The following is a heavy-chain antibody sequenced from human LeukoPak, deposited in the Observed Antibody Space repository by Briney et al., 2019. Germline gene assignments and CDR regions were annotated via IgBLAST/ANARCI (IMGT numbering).Heavy chain of an antibody. CDR1: GYTFTSYG. V-gene: IGHV1-18*01. D-gene: IGHD3-3*01. J-gene: IGHJ6*03. Sequence: ASVKVSCKASGYTFTSYGISWGRQAPGQGLEWMGWISAYNGNTNYAQKLQGRVTMTTDTSTSTAYMELRSLRSDDTAVYYCARVNYDFWSGYLSYYYYYMDVWGKGTTVTVSS. CDR2: ISAYNGNT. CDR3: ARVNYDFWSGYLSYYYYYMDV.